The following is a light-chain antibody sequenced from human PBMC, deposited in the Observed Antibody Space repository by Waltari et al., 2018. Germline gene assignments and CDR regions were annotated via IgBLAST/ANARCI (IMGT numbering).Light chain of an antibody. Sequence: SASGRVGIAFTCRASQSLSTWLAWYQQKPGEAPKLLIYKASILESGVRERFSGSGSGKEFTLTISMLQEDDVATYYCQQYNTYPYTFGQGTKVEI. CDR1: QSLSTW. CDR3: QQYNTYPYT. V-gene: IGKV1-5*03. CDR2: KAS. J-gene: IGKJ2*01.